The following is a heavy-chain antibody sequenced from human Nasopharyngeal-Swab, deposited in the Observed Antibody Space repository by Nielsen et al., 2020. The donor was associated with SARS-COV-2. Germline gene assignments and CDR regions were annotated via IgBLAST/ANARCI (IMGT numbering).Heavy chain of an antibody. V-gene: IGHV3-11*04. D-gene: IGHD3-10*01. CDR2: ISTSGRST. J-gene: IGHJ6*02. Sequence: GESLKISCAASGFTFSDYYMAWIRQAPGKGLEWVSYISTSGRSTDSADSVKGRFTISRDNANNLLYLQMNSLRAEDTAVYYCARDSGIGAYFYYGMDVWGQGTTVTVSS. CDR1: GFTFSDYY. CDR3: ARDSGIGAYFYYGMDV.